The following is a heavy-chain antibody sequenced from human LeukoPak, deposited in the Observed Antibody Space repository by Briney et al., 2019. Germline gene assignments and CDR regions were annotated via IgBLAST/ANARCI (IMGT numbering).Heavy chain of an antibody. CDR1: GYTFTSYY. V-gene: IGHV1-46*01. D-gene: IGHD5-18*01. J-gene: IGHJ4*02. CDR3: ARIEGRTAMVTD. Sequence: GSVKVSCKASGYTFTSYYMHWVRQAPGQGLEWMGIIKPSGGNTNYAQKFQGRVTMTRDTSTSTVYMELSSLRSEDTAVYYCARIEGRTAMVTDWGQGTLVIVSS. CDR2: IKPSGGNT.